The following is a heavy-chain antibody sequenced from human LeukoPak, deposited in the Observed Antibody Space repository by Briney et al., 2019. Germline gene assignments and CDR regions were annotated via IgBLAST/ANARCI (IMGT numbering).Heavy chain of an antibody. CDR2: VSGYNGNT. CDR3: AKDIHPGLDSGASCCFDY. V-gene: IGHV1-18*01. D-gene: IGHD3-22*01. CDR1: GYTFSRHG. J-gene: IGHJ4*02. Sequence: AASVTVSFTTSGYTFSRHGITWVRQAPGQGVEWMGWVSGYNGNTNYAQNVQGRVTMTTDTSTNTAYMELRSLRSDDTAVYYCAKDIHPGLDSGASCCFDYWGQGTPVTVSS.